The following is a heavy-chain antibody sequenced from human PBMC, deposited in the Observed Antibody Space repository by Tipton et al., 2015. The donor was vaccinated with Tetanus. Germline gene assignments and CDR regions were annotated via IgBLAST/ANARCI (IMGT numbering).Heavy chain of an antibody. CDR1: GFPFTTYG. J-gene: IGHJ4*02. D-gene: IGHD6-25*01. CDR3: ASGSALDY. CDR2: ISSTSSYI. V-gene: IGHV3-21*06. Sequence: SLRLSCAASGFPFTTYGMTWVRQAPGKGLEWVASISSTSSYIYYAESLKGRFTISRDNAQNSLSLQMNNVRAEDTAVYYCASGSALDYWGQGTLVTVSS.